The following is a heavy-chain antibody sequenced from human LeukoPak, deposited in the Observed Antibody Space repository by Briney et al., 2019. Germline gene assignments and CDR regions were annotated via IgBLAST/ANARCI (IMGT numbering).Heavy chain of an antibody. CDR1: GFTFSSYA. CDR2: ISYDGSNK. D-gene: IGHD1-14*01. Sequence: GGSLRLSCAASGFTFSSYAMHWVRQAPGKGLEWVAVISYDGSNKYYADSVKGRFTISRDNSKNTLYLQMNSLRAEDTAVYYCARALIWYNSPDSDDYWGQGTLVTVSS. V-gene: IGHV3-30*14. J-gene: IGHJ4*02. CDR3: ARALIWYNSPDSDDY.